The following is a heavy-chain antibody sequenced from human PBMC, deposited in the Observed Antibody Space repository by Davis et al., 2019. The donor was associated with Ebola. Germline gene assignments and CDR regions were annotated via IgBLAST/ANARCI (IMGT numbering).Heavy chain of an antibody. CDR3: ATLPDI. CDR2: INTNTGNP. J-gene: IGHJ3*02. CDR1: GYRFTTYG. Sequence: ASVKVSCKASGYRFTTYGMHWVRQAPGQGLEGMGWINTNTGNPTYAKGFTGRFVFSLDTSVSTAYLQSNSLKTEDIAVYYCATLPDIWGQGTMVIVSS. V-gene: IGHV7-4-1*02.